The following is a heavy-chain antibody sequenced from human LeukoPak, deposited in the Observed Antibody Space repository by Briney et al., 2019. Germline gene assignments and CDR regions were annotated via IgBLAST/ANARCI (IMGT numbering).Heavy chain of an antibody. CDR1: GGSFSGYY. CDR2: INHSGST. V-gene: IGHV4-34*01. Sequence: SETLSLTCAVYGGSFSGYYWSWIRQPPGKGLEWIGEINHSGSTNYNPSLKSRVTISVDTSKNQFSLKLSSVTAADTAVYYCARGTVEMATIPDYWGQGTLVTVSS. J-gene: IGHJ4*02. CDR3: ARGTVEMATIPDY. D-gene: IGHD5-24*01.